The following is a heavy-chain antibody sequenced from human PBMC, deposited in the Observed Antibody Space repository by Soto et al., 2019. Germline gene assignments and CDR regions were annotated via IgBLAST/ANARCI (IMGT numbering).Heavy chain of an antibody. CDR2: IYYSGST. J-gene: IGHJ6*02. Sequence: SETLSLTCTVSGGSISSSGYYWGWIRQPPGKGLEWIGSIYYSGSTYYNPSLKSRVTISVDTSKNQFSLKLSSVTAADTAVYYCASPNSGSYLGYYYGMDVWGQGTTVTVSS. CDR1: GGSISSSGYY. D-gene: IGHD1-26*01. V-gene: IGHV4-39*01. CDR3: ASPNSGSYLGYYYGMDV.